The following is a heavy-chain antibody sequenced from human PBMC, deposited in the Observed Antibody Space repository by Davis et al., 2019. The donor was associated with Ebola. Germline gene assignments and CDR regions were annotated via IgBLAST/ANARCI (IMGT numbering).Heavy chain of an antibody. V-gene: IGHV3-74*01. CDR3: ARDHCSSTSCRPYYYYGMDV. CDR1: GFTFSSNS. D-gene: IGHD2-2*01. J-gene: IGHJ6*04. CDR2: INSDGSST. Sequence: GESLKISCAASGFTFSSNSMNWVRQAPGKGLVWVSRINSDGSSTSYADSVKGRFTISRDNAKNTLYLQMNSLRAEDTAVYYCARDHCSSTSCRPYYYYGMDVWGKGTTVTVSS.